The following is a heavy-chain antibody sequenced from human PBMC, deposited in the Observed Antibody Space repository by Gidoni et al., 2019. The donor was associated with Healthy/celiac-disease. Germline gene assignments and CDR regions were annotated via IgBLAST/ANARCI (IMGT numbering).Heavy chain of an antibody. CDR1: GFTFSSYS. Sequence: EVQLVESGGGLVKPGGSLRLSCAASGFTFSSYSMNWVRQAPGKGLEWVSSISSSSSYIYYADSVKGRFTISRDNAKNSLYLQMNSLRAEDTAVYYCARDREDYYDSDAFDIWGQGTMVTVSS. J-gene: IGHJ3*02. CDR2: ISSSSSYI. D-gene: IGHD3-22*01. CDR3: ARDREDYYDSDAFDI. V-gene: IGHV3-21*01.